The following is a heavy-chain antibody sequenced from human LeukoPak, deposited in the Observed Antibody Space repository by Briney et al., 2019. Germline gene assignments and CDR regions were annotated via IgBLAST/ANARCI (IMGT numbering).Heavy chain of an antibody. CDR2: IYYSGSI. Sequence: PSETLSLTCTVSGGSISSSSYYWSWIRQPPGKGLEWIGYIYYSGSIDYDPSLKSRVVISVDTSKNQFSLRLSSVTAADTAVYYCARERVSGGLYYFDHWGQGILVTVSS. J-gene: IGHJ4*02. V-gene: IGHV4-61*01. CDR1: GGSISSSSYY. D-gene: IGHD2-2*02. CDR3: ARERVSGGLYYFDH.